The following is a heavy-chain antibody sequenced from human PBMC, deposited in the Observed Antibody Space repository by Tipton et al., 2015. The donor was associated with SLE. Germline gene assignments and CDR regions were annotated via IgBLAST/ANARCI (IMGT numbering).Heavy chain of an antibody. J-gene: IGHJ5*02. CDR3: ARAGEGIAA. Sequence: TLSLTCTVSGGSISSGSYYWSWIRQPAGKGLEWIGRIYTSGSTNYNPSLKSRVTISVDTSKNQFSLKLSSVTAADTAVYYCARAGEGIAAWGQGTLVTVSS. V-gene: IGHV4-61*02. D-gene: IGHD6-13*01. CDR1: GGSISSGSYY. CDR2: IYTSGST.